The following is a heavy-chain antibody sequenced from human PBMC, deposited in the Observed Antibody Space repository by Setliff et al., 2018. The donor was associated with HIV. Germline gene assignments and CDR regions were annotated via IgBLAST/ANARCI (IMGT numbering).Heavy chain of an antibody. CDR2: LYFGDSDP. V-gene: IGHV5-51*01. CDR3: ARGRGGYFGGGRYYNLPYFDS. Sequence: GESLKISCKTSGSSFSTYWVGWVRQMPGKGLEWLGILYFGDSDPKYNPSFEGQVTISAGKSIKTAFLQWRSLKTSDTAIYYCARGRGGYFGGGRYYNLPYFDSWGQGTLVTVSS. D-gene: IGHD2-15*01. J-gene: IGHJ4*02. CDR1: GSSFSTYW.